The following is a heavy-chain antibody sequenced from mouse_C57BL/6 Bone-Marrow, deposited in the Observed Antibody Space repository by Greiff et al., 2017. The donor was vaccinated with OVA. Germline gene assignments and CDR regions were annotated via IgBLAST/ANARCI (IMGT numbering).Heavy chain of an antibody. CDR2: ISNGGGST. CDR3: ARGFIAYFDY. CDR1: GFTFSDYY. J-gene: IGHJ2*01. V-gene: IGHV5-12*01. Sequence: EVQVVESGGGLVQPGGSLKLSCAASGFTFSDYYMYWVRQTPEKRLEWVAYISNGGGSTYYPDTVKGRFTISRDNAKNTLYLQMSRLKSEDTAMYYCARGFIAYFDYWGQGTTLTVSS. D-gene: IGHD1-1*01.